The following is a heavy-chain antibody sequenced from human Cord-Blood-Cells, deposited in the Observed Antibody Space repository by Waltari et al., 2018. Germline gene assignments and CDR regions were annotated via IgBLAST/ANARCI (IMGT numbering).Heavy chain of an antibody. Sequence: QVQLQQWGAGLLKPSETLSLTCAVYGGSFSGYYWSWIRQPPGKGLEWIGEINHSGSTNYNPSLKRRVTISVDTSKNQFSLKLSSVTAADTAVYYCARVTYDFWSGYYEYFQHWGQGTLVTVSS. CDR1: GGSFSGYY. CDR3: ARVTYDFWSGYYEYFQH. V-gene: IGHV4-34*01. J-gene: IGHJ1*01. D-gene: IGHD3-3*01. CDR2: INHSGST.